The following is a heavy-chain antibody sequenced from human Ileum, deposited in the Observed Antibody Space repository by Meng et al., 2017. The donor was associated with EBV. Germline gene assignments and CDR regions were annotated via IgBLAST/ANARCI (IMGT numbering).Heavy chain of an antibody. CDR2: IYRGGGT. J-gene: IGHJ4*02. Sequence: GPGRLEPSGSLSLTCAVSGGSISSSDWWRWVRQPPGKGLEWIGEIYRGGGTNYNASLKSRVTISVDTSKNHFSLKLNSVTAADTAVYYCVRVRVIPAAIGFDYWGQGTLVTVSS. V-gene: IGHV4-4*02. CDR3: VRVRVIPAAIGFDY. CDR1: GGSISSSDW. D-gene: IGHD2-2*02.